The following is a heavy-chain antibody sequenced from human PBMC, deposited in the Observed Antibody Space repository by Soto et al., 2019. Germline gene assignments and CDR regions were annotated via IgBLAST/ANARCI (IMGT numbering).Heavy chain of an antibody. J-gene: IGHJ3*02. V-gene: IGHV3-49*03. CDR2: IRSKAYGGTT. D-gene: IGHD3-3*01. CDR1: GFTFGDYA. Sequence: GESLKISCTASGFTFGDYAMSWFRQAPGKGLEWVGFIRSKAYGGTTEYAASVKGRFTISRDDSKSIAYLQMNSLKTEDTAVYYCTRPGRVFGGTDAFDIWGQGTMVTVS. CDR3: TRPGRVFGGTDAFDI.